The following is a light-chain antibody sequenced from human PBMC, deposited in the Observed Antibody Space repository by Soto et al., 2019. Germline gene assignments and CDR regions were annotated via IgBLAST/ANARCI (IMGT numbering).Light chain of an antibody. J-gene: IGKJ4*01. CDR1: QSVSSN. CDR3: QQYKYWLPLT. Sequence: EIVMMQSPATLSVSPGETATLSCRASQSVSSNLAWYQQKRGQAPRLLIYGASTRATGIPARFSGSGSRTDCTLTISRLQPEDFAVYYCQQYKYWLPLTFGGGTKVQIK. V-gene: IGKV3-15*01. CDR2: GAS.